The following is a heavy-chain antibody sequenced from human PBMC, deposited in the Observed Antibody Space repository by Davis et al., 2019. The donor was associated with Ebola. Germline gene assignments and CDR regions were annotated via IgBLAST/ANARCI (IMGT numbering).Heavy chain of an antibody. D-gene: IGHD2-2*01. CDR1: GYSFTSYW. CDR3: ARGYCSSTSCSYGMDV. V-gene: IGHV5-51*01. J-gene: IGHJ6*02. Sequence: KVSCKGSGYSFTSYWIGWVRQMPGKGLEWMGIIYPGDSDTRYSPSFQGQVTISADKSISTAYLQWSSLKASDTAMYYCARGYCSSTSCSYGMDVWGQGTTVTVSS. CDR2: IYPGDSDT.